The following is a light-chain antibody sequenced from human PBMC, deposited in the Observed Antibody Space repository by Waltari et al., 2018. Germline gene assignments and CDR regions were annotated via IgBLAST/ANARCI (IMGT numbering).Light chain of an antibody. CDR2: GAS. J-gene: IGKJ2*03. CDR1: QSVSRN. Sequence: EIVMTQSLATLSVSPGERATLSCRASQSVSRNLAWYQQKRGQPPRLLIFGASTRATDIPARCSGSGSGTEFTLTISSLQSEDFAIYYCQQYNNWPSPYSFGQGTKLEIK. V-gene: IGKV3-15*01. CDR3: QQYNNWPSPYS.